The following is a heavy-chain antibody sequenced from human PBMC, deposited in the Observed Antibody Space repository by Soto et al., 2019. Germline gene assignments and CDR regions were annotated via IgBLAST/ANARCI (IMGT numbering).Heavy chain of an antibody. Sequence: WTWLRQPPGTGLEWIGYIYYSGSTNHNPSLKSRVTISVDTSKNQFSLKLSSVTAADTAVYYCARVNDFWTGYYSTNWFDPWGQGTLVTVSS. CDR2: IYYSGST. V-gene: IGHV4-59*01. D-gene: IGHD3-3*01. J-gene: IGHJ5*02. CDR3: ARVNDFWTGYYSTNWFDP.